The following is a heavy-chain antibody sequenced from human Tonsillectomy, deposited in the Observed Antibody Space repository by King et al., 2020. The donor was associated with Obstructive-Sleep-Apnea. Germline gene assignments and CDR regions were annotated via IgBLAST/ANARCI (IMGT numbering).Heavy chain of an antibody. J-gene: IGHJ4*02. CDR1: GFTFVDYA. V-gene: IGHV3-49*03. CDR3: TRDLGYYDTSGYLGFY. Sequence: VQLVQSGGGLVQPGRSLRLSCTASGFTFVDYAMSWFRQAPGKGLEWGGFIRREVYGGATEYAESVKGRFTISRDDSKSIAYLQMTSLKTEDTAVYYCTRDLGYYDTSGYLGFYWGQGTLVTVSS. CDR2: IRREVYGGAT. D-gene: IGHD3-22*01.